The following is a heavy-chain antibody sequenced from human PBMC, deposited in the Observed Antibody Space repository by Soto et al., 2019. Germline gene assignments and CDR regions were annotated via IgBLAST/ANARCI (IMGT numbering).Heavy chain of an antibody. CDR2: INSDGSST. CDR1: GFTFSSYW. Sequence: GGSLRLSCAASGFTFSSYWMHWVRQAPGKGLVWVSRINSDGSSTSYADSVKGRFTISRDNAKNTLYLQMNSLRAEDTAVYYCARAPYGDYGGGTFDIRGQGTMVTVSS. D-gene: IGHD4-17*01. V-gene: IGHV3-74*01. CDR3: ARAPYGDYGGGTFDI. J-gene: IGHJ3*02.